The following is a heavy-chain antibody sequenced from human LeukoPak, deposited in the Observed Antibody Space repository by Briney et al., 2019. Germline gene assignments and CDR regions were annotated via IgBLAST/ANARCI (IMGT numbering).Heavy chain of an antibody. CDR2: INHGGST. CDR3: ARGSIRRDRYNYFDFDY. CDR1: GWSFSGYY. V-gene: IGHV4-34*01. Sequence: SETLCLTCAVSGWSFSGYYWSWIRQPPGKGLEWIGEINHGGSTNYNPSLNSRLTISVDTSKNQFSLKLSSVTAADTAVYYCARGSIRRDRYNYFDFDYWGQGTLVTVSS. J-gene: IGHJ4*02. D-gene: IGHD5-24*01.